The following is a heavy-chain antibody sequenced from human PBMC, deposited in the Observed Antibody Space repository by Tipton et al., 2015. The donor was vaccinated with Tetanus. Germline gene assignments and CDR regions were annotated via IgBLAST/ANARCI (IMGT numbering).Heavy chain of an antibody. D-gene: IGHD2-2*01. V-gene: IGHV1-2*02. CDR3: VHQPIGYNYYDGLDV. J-gene: IGHJ6*02. CDR1: GYSSIGYY. Sequence: QSGAEVKKPGASLTVSCKASGYSSIGYYIHWVRQAPGQGLEWMGWITPHTGGTKVALEFQGRVTMTRDTSISTSYMELSSLRSDDTAVYFWVHQPIGYNYYDGLDVWGQGTPATVSS. CDR2: ITPHTGGT.